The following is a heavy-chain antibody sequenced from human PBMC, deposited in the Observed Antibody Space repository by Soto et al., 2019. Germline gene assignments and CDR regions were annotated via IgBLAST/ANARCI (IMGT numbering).Heavy chain of an antibody. Sequence: QVQLQESGPALVKPSETLSLTCTVSGGSISNYYWSWIRQPPGKGLEWIGYVYYTGSSSYNPSLKSRVTLSVDASKNQFSLKLTSVTAADTAVYYCVRGSSSWSPWGQGTLVTVSS. D-gene: IGHD6-13*01. CDR3: VRGSSSWSP. J-gene: IGHJ5*02. CDR1: GGSISNYY. CDR2: VYYTGSS. V-gene: IGHV4-59*01.